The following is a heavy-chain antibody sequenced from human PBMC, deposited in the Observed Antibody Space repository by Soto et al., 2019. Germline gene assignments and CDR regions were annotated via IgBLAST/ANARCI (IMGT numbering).Heavy chain of an antibody. D-gene: IGHD2-8*02. CDR1: GGSIIRSNW. Sequence: SETLSLTCAVSGGSIIRSNWWSWVRQPPGKGLEWIGEIFHSGSTNYNPSLKSRVTMSVDKSKNQLSLNLNSVTAADTAVYYCARDKITGLFDYWGQGTLVTVSS. V-gene: IGHV4-4*02. CDR2: IFHSGST. CDR3: ARDKITGLFDY. J-gene: IGHJ4*02.